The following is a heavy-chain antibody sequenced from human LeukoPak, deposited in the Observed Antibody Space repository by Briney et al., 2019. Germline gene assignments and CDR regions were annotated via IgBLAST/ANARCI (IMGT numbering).Heavy chain of an antibody. D-gene: IGHD3-3*01. CDR1: GGSISGGDYY. Sequence: SQTLSLTCTVSGGSISGGDYYWSWIRQPPGKGLEWIGFIYYSGSTNYNPSLKSRVTISLDTSKNQFSLKLSSVTAADTAVYYCARTYDFGRGPPGDAFDNWGPGTLVTVSS. V-gene: IGHV4-61*08. CDR2: IYYSGST. CDR3: ARTYDFGRGPPGDAFDN. J-gene: IGHJ3*02.